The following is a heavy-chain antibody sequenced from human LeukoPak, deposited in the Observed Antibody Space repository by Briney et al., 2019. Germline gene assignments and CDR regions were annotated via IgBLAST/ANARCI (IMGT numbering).Heavy chain of an antibody. V-gene: IGHV4-4*07. D-gene: IGHD3-22*01. CDR1: GGSICSYY. CDR3: AREYYYDSSGYYSLSAFDI. CDR2: IYTSGST. J-gene: IGHJ3*02. Sequence: SETLSLTCTVSGGSICSYYWSWIRQPAGKGLEWIGRIYTSGSTNYNPSLKSRVTMSVDTSKNQFSLKLSSVTAADTAVYYCAREYYYDSSGYYSLSAFDIWGQGTMVTVSS.